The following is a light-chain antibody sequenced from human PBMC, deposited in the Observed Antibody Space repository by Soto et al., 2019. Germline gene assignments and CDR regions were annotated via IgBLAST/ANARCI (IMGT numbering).Light chain of an antibody. CDR3: SSYTGSSTLYV. CDR2: EVS. J-gene: IGLJ1*01. CDR1: SSDVGYYNY. V-gene: IGLV2-14*01. Sequence: QSVLTQPPSVSGSPGQSITISCTGTSSDVGYYNYVSWYQQHPGKAPKLMIYEVSKRPSGVSNRFSGSKSGNTASLTISGLQAEDEADYYCSSYTGSSTLYVFGTGTKVTVL.